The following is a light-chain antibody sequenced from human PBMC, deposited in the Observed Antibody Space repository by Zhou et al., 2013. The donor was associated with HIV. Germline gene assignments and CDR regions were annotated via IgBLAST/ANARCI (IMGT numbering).Light chain of an antibody. J-gene: IGKJ1*01. V-gene: IGKV3-20*01. CDR3: QQYGSSPRT. CDR1: QSVHNNY. Sequence: EIVLTQSPGTLSLSPGERATLSCRASQSVHNNYVAWYQQKAGQAPRLLIYGASSRATGIPDRFSGSGSGTDFTLTISRLEPEDFAVYYCQQYGSSPRTFGQGTKVEIK. CDR2: GAS.